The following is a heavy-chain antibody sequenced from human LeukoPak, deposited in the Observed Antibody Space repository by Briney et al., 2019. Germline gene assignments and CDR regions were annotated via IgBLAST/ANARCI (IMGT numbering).Heavy chain of an antibody. V-gene: IGHV1-2*06. D-gene: IGHD6-19*01. Sequence: ASVKVSCKASGYTFTDYYIHWVRQVPGHGLEWMGRINPNYAGTSYAQKFQGRVSMTRDTSISTTYMELRRLTSDDTAVYYRARVEAGYSFDHWGQGTLVTVSS. CDR1: GYTFTDYY. CDR3: ARVEAGYSFDH. CDR2: INPNYAGT. J-gene: IGHJ4*02.